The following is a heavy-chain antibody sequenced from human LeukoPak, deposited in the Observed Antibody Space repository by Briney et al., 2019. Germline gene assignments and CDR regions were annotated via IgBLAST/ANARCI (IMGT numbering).Heavy chain of an antibody. CDR2: INPNSGGT. CDR1: GYTFTGYY. CDR3: ARVAHNYDILTGYYPYLDYFDF. J-gene: IGHJ4*02. V-gene: IGHV1-2*02. D-gene: IGHD3-9*01. Sequence: ASVKVSCKPSGYTFTGYYIHWVRQAPGQGLEWMGWINPNSGGTNYAQKFQGRVTMTRDTSISTAYMELSRLRSDDTAVFYCARVAHNYDILTGYYPYLDYFDFWGQGTLVTVSS.